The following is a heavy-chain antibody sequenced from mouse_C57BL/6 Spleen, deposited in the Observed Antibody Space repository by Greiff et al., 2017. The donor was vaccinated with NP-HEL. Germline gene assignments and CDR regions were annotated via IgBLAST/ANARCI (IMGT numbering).Heavy chain of an antibody. V-gene: IGHV1-64*01. J-gene: IGHJ3*01. CDR3: GREGGYGNFVAY. CDR1: GYTFTSYW. D-gene: IGHD2-1*01. Sequence: QVQLQQPGAELVKPGASVKLSCKASGYTFTSYWMHWVKQRPGQGLEWIGMIHPNSGSTNYNEKFKSKATLTVDKSSSTAYMQLSSRAYEGSGGYDGGREGGYGNFVAYRGQGTLVTVGA. CDR2: IHPNSGST.